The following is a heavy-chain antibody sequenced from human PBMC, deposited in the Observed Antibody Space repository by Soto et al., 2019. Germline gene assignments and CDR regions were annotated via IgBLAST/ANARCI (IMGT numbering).Heavy chain of an antibody. V-gene: IGHV3-23*01. CDR1: GFTLSSYA. J-gene: IGHJ3*02. CDR3: AKTMIGNHFDI. D-gene: IGHD3-22*01. CDR2: ISGSGGST. Sequence: PGGSLRLSCASSGFTLSSYAMSLVRQAPGKGLEWVSAISGSGGSTYYADSVKGRFTISRDNSKNTLYLQMNSLRAEDTAVYYCAKTMIGNHFDIWGQGTMVTVSS.